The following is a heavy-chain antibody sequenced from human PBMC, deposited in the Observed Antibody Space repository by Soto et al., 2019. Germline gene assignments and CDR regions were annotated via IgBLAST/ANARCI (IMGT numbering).Heavy chain of an antibody. Sequence: LRLSCAASGFTFSSYAMSWVRQAPGKGLEWVSAISGSGGSTYYADSVKGRFTISRDNSKNTLYLQMNSLRAEDTAVYYCAKGVGYCTNGVCRPLYYYYGMDVWGQGTTVTVSS. J-gene: IGHJ6*02. CDR3: AKGVGYCTNGVCRPLYYYYGMDV. CDR2: ISGSGGST. CDR1: GFTFSSYA. V-gene: IGHV3-23*01. D-gene: IGHD2-8*01.